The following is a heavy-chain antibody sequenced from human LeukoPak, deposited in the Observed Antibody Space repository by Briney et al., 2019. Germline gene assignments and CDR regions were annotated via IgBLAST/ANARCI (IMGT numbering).Heavy chain of an antibody. Sequence: ASVRVSCKASGYTFTSYYMHWVRQAPGQGLEWMGIINPSAGSTSYAQKFQGRVTMTRDTSTSTVYMELSSLRSEDTAVYYCARGGVVVVAATLGWFDPWGQGTLVTVSS. J-gene: IGHJ5*02. D-gene: IGHD2-15*01. CDR1: GYTFTSYY. CDR3: ARGGVVVVAATLGWFDP. CDR2: INPSAGST. V-gene: IGHV1-46*01.